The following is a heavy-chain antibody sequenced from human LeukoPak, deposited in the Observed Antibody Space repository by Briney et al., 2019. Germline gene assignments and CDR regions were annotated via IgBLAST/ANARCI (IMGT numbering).Heavy chain of an antibody. CDR3: ARRHGYGLKAFDI. CDR2: IYYSGST. Sequence: SETLSLTCTVSGGSISSYYWSWIRQPPGKGLEWIGYIYYSGSTNYNPSLKSRVTISVDTSKNQFSLKLSSVTAADTAVYYCARRHGYGLKAFDIWGQGTMVTVSS. D-gene: IGHD5-18*01. CDR1: GGSISSYY. J-gene: IGHJ3*02. V-gene: IGHV4-59*08.